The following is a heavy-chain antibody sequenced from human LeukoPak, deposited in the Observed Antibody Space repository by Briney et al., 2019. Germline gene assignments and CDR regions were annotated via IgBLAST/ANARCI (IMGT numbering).Heavy chain of an antibody. J-gene: IGHJ4*02. Sequence: GSLRLSCAASGFTFSSYWMHWVRQAPGKGLVWVSRINSDGSSTSYADPVKGRFTISRDNATNTLYLQMNSPRAEDTAVYYCARATRTTTGDYWGQGTLVTVSS. CDR2: INSDGSST. CDR3: ARATRTTTGDY. D-gene: IGHD2/OR15-2a*01. V-gene: IGHV3-74*01. CDR1: GFTFSSYW.